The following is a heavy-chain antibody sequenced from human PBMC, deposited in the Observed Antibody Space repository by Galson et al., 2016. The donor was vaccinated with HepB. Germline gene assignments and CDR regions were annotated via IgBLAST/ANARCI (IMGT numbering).Heavy chain of an antibody. CDR3: GKHGGFDH. CDR1: EFSFGNSG. D-gene: IGHD3-16*01. CDR2: TTRSGDAT. Sequence: ALRLGGAASEFSFGNSGMSGGRQAPGGGLEWGSGTTRSGDATHYADVVKSRFTISRDNSKNTLYLYMNNLTAGDTAIYYCGKHGGFDHWGQGALVTVSS. J-gene: IGHJ5*02. V-gene: IGHV3-23*01.